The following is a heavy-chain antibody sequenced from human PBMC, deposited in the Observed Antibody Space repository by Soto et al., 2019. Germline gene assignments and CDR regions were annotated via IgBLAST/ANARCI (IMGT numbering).Heavy chain of an antibody. D-gene: IGHD6-19*01. CDR1: GDSVSSNSAA. V-gene: IGHV6-1*01. CDR2: TYYRSKWYN. CDR3: ARGVGYSSGWGFDY. J-gene: IGHJ4*02. Sequence: SPTLSLTCAISGDSVSSNSAAWNWIRQSPSRGLEWLGRTYYRSKWYNDYAVSVKSRITINPDTSKNQFSLQLNSVTPEDTAVYYCARGVGYSSGWGFDYWGQGTLVTVSS.